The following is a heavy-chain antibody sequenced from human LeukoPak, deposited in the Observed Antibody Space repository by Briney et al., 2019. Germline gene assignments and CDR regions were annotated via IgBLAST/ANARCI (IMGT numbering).Heavy chain of an antibody. CDR1: GYTFTTYD. J-gene: IGHJ5*02. V-gene: IGHV1-8*01. CDR3: ARGPSRDYGSGSSWFDP. D-gene: IGHD3-10*01. Sequence: ASVKVSCKASGYTFTTYDINWVRQVTGQGLEWMGWMNPNSGNTGYAQKIQGRVTMTRNTSINTAYMELNSLRSEDTAVYYCARGPSRDYGSGSSWFDPWGQGTLVTVSS. CDR2: MNPNSGNT.